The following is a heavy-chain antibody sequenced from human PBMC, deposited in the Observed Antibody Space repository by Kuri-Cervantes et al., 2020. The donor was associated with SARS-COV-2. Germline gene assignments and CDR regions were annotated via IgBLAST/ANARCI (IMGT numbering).Heavy chain of an antibody. J-gene: IGHJ4*02. V-gene: IGHV1-69*05. Sequence: SVKVSCKASGGTFSSYAISWVRQAPGQGLEWMGGIIPIFGTANYAQKFQGRVTITTDESTSTAYMELSSLRSDDAAVYYCARDHCSGTTCYLDYWGQGTLVTVSS. CDR3: ARDHCSGTTCYLDY. D-gene: IGHD2-2*01. CDR1: GGTFSSYA. CDR2: IIPIFGTA.